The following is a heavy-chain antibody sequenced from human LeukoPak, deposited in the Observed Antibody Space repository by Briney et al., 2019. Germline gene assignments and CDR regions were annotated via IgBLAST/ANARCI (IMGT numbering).Heavy chain of an antibody. CDR3: ASGSYYSSVDY. CDR1: GGSISSGGYY. J-gene: IGHJ4*02. V-gene: IGHV4-61*08. D-gene: IGHD1-26*01. CDR2: IYYSGST. Sequence: PSQTLSLTCTVSGGSISSGGYYWSWIRQHPGKGLECIGYIYYSGSTNYNPSLKSRVTISVDTSKNQFSLKLSSVTAADTAVYYCASGSYYSSVDYWGQGTLVTVSS.